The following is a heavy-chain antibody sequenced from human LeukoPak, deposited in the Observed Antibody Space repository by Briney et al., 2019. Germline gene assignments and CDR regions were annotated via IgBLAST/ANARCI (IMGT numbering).Heavy chain of an antibody. CDR3: ARDLRGYSSSTDQYWFDP. D-gene: IGHD6-6*01. CDR2: INPNSGGT. Sequence: ASVKVSCKASGYTFTSYYMHWVRQAPGQGLEWMGWINPNSGGTNYAQKFQGRVTMTRDTSISTAYMELSRLRSDDTAVYYCARDLRGYSSSTDQYWFDPWGQGTLVTVSS. J-gene: IGHJ5*02. V-gene: IGHV1-2*02. CDR1: GYTFTSYY.